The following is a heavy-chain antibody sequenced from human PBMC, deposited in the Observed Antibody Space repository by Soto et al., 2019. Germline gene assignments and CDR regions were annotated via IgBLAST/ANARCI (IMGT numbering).Heavy chain of an antibody. CDR1: GGTLSSYN. CDR3: ARGLGYGDYVFDY. Sequence: QVQLVQSGAEVKKPGSSVKVSCKVSGGTLSSYNFSWVRKAPGQGLEWMGRIIPMLGITNYAQKFQGRVTITEDKSTSTAYMELSSLTSEDTAVYYCARGLGYGDYVFDYWGQGTPVTVSS. J-gene: IGHJ4*02. V-gene: IGHV1-69*02. CDR2: IIPMLGIT. D-gene: IGHD4-17*01.